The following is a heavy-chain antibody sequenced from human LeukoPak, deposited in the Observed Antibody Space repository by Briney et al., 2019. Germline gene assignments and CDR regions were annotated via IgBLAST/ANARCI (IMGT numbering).Heavy chain of an antibody. CDR1: GFIFEDYA. D-gene: IGHD2-2*01. CDR2: INWNGGST. V-gene: IGHV3-20*04. CDR3: ARGPSCTSTSCYTTGLFDY. Sequence: GGSLRLSCAASGFIFEDYAMNWVRQAPGKGLEWVSGINWNGGSTGYADSVKGRFTISRDNAKNSLYLQMNSLRAGDTAVYYCARGPSCTSTSCYTTGLFDYWGQGTLVTVSS. J-gene: IGHJ4*02.